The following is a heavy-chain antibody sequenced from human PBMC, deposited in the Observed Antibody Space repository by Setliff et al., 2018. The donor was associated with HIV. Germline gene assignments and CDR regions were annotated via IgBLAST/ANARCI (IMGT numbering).Heavy chain of an antibody. CDR3: ARLSGYCSSTSCHISAFDI. CDR1: GYGFTNYW. CDR2: IWPDDSDT. Sequence: PGESLKISCKASGYGFTNYWVGWVRQMPGNGLEWMGLIWPDDSDTMYSPSFQGQVTMSVDKPISTAYVQWSSLKAPDTAMYYCARLSGYCSSTSCHISAFDIWGQGTMVTVSS. J-gene: IGHJ3*02. D-gene: IGHD2-2*02. V-gene: IGHV5-51*01.